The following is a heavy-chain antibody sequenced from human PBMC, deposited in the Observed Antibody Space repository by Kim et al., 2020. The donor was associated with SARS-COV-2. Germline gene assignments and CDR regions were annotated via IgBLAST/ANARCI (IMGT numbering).Heavy chain of an antibody. D-gene: IGHD4-4*01. CDR3: ARRDYIYYGLDV. CDR1: GGSISPYY. CDR2: IYYSGRT. J-gene: IGHJ6*02. V-gene: IGHV4-59*13. Sequence: SETLSLTCTVSGGSISPYYWSWIRQPPGKGLEWIGFIYYSGRTNYNPSLKSRVTMSVDPSKNQFSLRLSPVTATDTAMYYCARRDYIYYGLDVWGQGTTVTVSS.